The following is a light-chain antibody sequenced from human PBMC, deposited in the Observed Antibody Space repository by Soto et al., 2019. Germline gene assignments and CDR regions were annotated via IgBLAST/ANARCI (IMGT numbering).Light chain of an antibody. CDR2: TNT. Sequence: QPVLTQPPSAYGTPGQRVTISCSGSSSNVGGNPVNWYQHVPTTAPKLLIYTNTQRPSGVPDRFSVSKSGTSASLAISGLHSEDEADYYCASWDDSLNGPVFGTGTQLTVL. CDR1: SSNVGGNP. V-gene: IGLV1-44*01. J-gene: IGLJ7*01. CDR3: ASWDDSLNGPV.